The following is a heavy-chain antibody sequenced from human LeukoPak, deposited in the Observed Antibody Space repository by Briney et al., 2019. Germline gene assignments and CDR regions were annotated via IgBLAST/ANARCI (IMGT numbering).Heavy chain of an antibody. V-gene: IGHV3-30*04. D-gene: IGHD3-9*01. CDR2: ISYDGINK. CDR1: GFTFSNYA. CDR3: ARDPYYDILTGYSPYGMDV. Sequence: GGSLRLSCAASGFTFSNYAMHWVRQAPGKGLEWVAVISYDGINKYYADSVKGRFTISRDNSKNTLYLQMNSLRAEDTAVYYCARDPYYDILTGYSPYGMDVWGKGTTVTVSS. J-gene: IGHJ6*04.